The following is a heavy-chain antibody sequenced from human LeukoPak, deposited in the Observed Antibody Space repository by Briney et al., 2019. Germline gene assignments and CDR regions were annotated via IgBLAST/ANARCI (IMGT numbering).Heavy chain of an antibody. V-gene: IGHV4-30-4*01. CDR3: ARHAEPYYYDSSGYPRKFGWFDP. CDR1: GGSISSGDYY. Sequence: PSETLTLTCTVSGGSISSGDYYWSWIRQPPGKGLEWIGYIYYSGSTYYNPSLKSRVTISVDTSKNQFSLKLSSVTAADTAVYYCARHAEPYYYDSSGYPRKFGWFDPWGQGTLVTVSS. CDR2: IYYSGST. J-gene: IGHJ5*02. D-gene: IGHD3-22*01.